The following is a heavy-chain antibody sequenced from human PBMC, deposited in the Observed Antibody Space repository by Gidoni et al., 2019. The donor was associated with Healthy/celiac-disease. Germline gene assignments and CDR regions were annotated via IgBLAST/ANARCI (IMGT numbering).Heavy chain of an antibody. V-gene: IGHV4-31*03. CDR2: IYYSGST. CDR3: ARVATVTTLDAFDI. D-gene: IGHD4-17*01. J-gene: IGHJ3*02. Sequence: QVQLQESGPGLVKPSQTLSLTCTVSGGSISSGGYYWRWIRQHPGKGLEWIGYIYYSGSTYYNPSLKSRVTISVDTSKNQFSLKLSSVTAADTAVYYCARVATVTTLDAFDIWGQGTMVTVSS. CDR1: GGSISSGGYY.